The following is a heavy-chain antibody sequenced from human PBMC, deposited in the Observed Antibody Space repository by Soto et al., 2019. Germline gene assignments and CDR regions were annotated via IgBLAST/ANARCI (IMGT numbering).Heavy chain of an antibody. CDR3: ARGLRGYASGSD. J-gene: IGHJ4*02. V-gene: IGHV3-11*05. Sequence: QVQVVQSGGGLVKPGGSLRLSCAASGFTFSDYYMSWLRQAPGKGLEWISYISGSSSDTNYVDSVKGRFTISRDNARNSLFLQLTRLRAEDTAVYYCARGLRGYASGSDWGRGTLVTVSS. CDR1: GFTFSDYY. D-gene: IGHD3-10*01. CDR2: ISGSSSDT.